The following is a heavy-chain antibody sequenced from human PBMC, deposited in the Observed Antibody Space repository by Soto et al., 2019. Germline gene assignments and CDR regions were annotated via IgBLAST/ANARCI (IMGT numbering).Heavy chain of an antibody. CDR1: GGSISSSNW. CDR2: IYHSGST. J-gene: IGHJ5*02. V-gene: IGHV4-4*02. CDR3: ARADDIVVVPAAILGFDP. Sequence: KPSETLSLTCAVSGGSISSSNWWSWVRQPPGKGLEWIGEIYHSGSTNYNPSLKSRVTISVDKSKNQFSLKLSSVTAADTAVYYCARADDIVVVPAAILGFDPWGQGTLVTVSS. D-gene: IGHD2-2*02.